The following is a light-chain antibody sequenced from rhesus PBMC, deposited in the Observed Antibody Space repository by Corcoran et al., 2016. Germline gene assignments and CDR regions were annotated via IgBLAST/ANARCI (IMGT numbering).Light chain of an antibody. J-gene: IGKJ2*01. CDR2: ESA. CDR1: QGITND. CDR3: QHYYSPPYN. V-gene: IGKV1-21*01. Sequence: DIQMTQSPSSLSASVGDRVTITCRASQGITNDLAWYQPRPGETPKLLIYESASLQRGIPFRFSGSGSGTDFTLTISSLHSEDFATYYCQHYYSPPYNFGQGTKVEI.